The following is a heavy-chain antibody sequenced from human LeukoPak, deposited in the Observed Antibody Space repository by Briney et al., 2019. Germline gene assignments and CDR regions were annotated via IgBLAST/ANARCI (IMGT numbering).Heavy chain of an antibody. J-gene: IGHJ4*02. D-gene: IGHD7-27*01. V-gene: IGHV1-8*01. CDR3: TRGPPNWGYDF. CDR2: MSPKSGNT. Sequence: ASVKVSCKASGYTFVSYDINWVRQATGQGPEWMGWMSPKSGNTGYAQKFQGRVTMTRDTSINAAYMELSGLISEDTAVYYCTRGPPNWGYDFWGQGTLVTVSS. CDR1: GYTFVSYD.